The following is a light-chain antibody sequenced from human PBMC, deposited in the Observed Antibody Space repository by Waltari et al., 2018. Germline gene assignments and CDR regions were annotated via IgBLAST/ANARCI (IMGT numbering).Light chain of an antibody. CDR1: INDIGTDNY. V-gene: IGLV2-11*01. CDR2: DVN. J-gene: IGLJ2*01. Sequence: QSALTQPRSVSGSPGQSVTISCTGTINDIGTDNYVSWYQHTPANGPKLIIYDVNRRPSGVPDRFSGSKFGNTASLTISGRQPTDEADYDCCSYAGKYTFLFGGGTKVTVL. CDR3: CSYAGKYTFL.